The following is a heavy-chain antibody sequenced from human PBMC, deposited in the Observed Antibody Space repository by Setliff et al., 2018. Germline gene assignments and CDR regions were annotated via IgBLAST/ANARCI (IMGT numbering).Heavy chain of an antibody. D-gene: IGHD6-13*01. CDR1: GGSITSGNNY. CDR2: IYYSGTT. J-gene: IGHJ6*02. V-gene: IGHV4-61*01. CDR3: ARDEGSSYFYGMDV. Sequence: SETLSLTCTVSGGSITSGNNYWTWIRQPPGKALEWIGYIYYSGTTNYNPSLKSRVTISVDTSKNQFSLKLISVTAADTAVYYCARDEGSSYFYGMDVWGQGTTVTVSS.